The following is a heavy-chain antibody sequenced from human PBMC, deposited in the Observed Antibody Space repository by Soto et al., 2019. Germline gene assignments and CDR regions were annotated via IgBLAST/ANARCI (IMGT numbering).Heavy chain of an antibody. D-gene: IGHD3-22*01. Sequence: QVQLVQSGAEVKKPGASVKVSCKASGYTFTSYAMHWVRQAPGQRLEWMGWINAGNGNTKYSQKFQGRVTISRDTSASTAYMELSSLRSEDTAVYYCARVGAYSSVGNVWGQGTTVTVSS. CDR3: ARVGAYSSVGNV. V-gene: IGHV1-3*01. J-gene: IGHJ6*02. CDR2: INAGNGNT. CDR1: GYTFTSYA.